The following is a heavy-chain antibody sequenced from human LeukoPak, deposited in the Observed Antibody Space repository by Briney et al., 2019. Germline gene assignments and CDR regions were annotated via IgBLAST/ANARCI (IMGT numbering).Heavy chain of an antibody. Sequence: PGGSLILSCAASGFTFSTYSMNWVRQAPGKGLEWVSYISSSSSTIYYADSVKGRFTISRDNAKNSLYLQMNGLRAEDTAVYYCARGSTYYDSSGQVPFDYWGQGTLVTVSS. D-gene: IGHD3-22*01. CDR3: ARGSTYYDSSGQVPFDY. CDR2: ISSSSSTI. J-gene: IGHJ4*02. CDR1: GFTFSTYS. V-gene: IGHV3-48*01.